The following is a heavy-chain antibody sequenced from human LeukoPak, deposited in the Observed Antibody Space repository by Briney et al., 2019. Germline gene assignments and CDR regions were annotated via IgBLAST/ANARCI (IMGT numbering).Heavy chain of an antibody. J-gene: IGHJ6*02. CDR3: ARVLFGEGGYYGMDV. Sequence: ASVKVSCKASGYTFTGYYMHWVRQAPGQGLEWMGWINPNSGGTNYAQKFQGRVTMTRDTSISTAYMELSRLRSDDTAVYYCARVLFGEGGYYGMDVWGQGTTVTVSS. CDR1: GYTFTGYY. D-gene: IGHD3-10*02. V-gene: IGHV1-2*02. CDR2: INPNSGGT.